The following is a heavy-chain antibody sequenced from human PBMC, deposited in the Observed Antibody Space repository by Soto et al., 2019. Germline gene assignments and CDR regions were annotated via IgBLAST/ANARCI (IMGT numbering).Heavy chain of an antibody. J-gene: IGHJ3*01. Sequence: QVLLVQSGAELKTPGASVRLSCKASGDPLTDSYINWVRQAPGQGLEWMALMVPSGGRLTYAPKFRGRVSLTADPSSRTVFMDLTGLRSGDSAMYFCARGLPKNTDAFDVWGQGTLVTVSS. CDR2: MVPSGGRL. CDR3: ARGLPKNTDAFDV. CDR1: GDPLTDSY. V-gene: IGHV1-46*01.